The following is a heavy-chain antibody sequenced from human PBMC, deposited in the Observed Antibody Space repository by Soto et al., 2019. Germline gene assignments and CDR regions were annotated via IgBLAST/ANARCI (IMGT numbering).Heavy chain of an antibody. J-gene: IGHJ5*02. CDR2: ISWNNNK. D-gene: IGHD3-10*01. V-gene: IGHV2-5*01. CDR1: GFSLNSTGVG. Sequence: QITLKESGPTLVKPTQTLTLTCTFSGFSLNSTGVGVGWIRQHPGKAQEWLALISWNNNKLYSPTLRTRLAITKDTSKNQLVLTVTNMDPEDTGTYSCAHRRFVRGSNGFGPWGQGTLLMVSS. CDR3: AHRRFVRGSNGFGP.